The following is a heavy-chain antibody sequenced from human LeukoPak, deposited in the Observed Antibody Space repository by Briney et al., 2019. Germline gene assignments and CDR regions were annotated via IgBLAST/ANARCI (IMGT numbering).Heavy chain of an antibody. Sequence: GGSLRLSCAASRFTFSSYSMNWVRQAPGKGLEWVSSISSSGSYIYYADSVKGRFTISRDNAKNSLYLQMNSLRAEDTAVYYCARDQGPYYGSGLDYWGQGTLVTVSS. CDR1: RFTFSSYS. CDR2: ISSSGSYI. CDR3: ARDQGPYYGSGLDY. D-gene: IGHD3-10*01. J-gene: IGHJ4*02. V-gene: IGHV3-21*01.